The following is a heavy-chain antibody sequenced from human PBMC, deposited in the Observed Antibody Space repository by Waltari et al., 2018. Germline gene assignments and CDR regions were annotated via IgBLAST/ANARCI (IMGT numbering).Heavy chain of an antibody. J-gene: IGHJ4*02. CDR1: GYSISSGYY. CDR2: IYHSGST. Sequence: QVQLQESGPGLVKPSETLSLTCAVSGYSISSGYYWGWIRQPPGKGLEWIGSIYHSGSTYYNPSLKSRVTISVDTSKNQFSLKLSSVTAADTAVYYCARHPNPQLHRKYYFDYWGQGTLVTVSS. CDR3: ARHPNPQLHRKYYFDY. V-gene: IGHV4-38-2*01. D-gene: IGHD2-8*01.